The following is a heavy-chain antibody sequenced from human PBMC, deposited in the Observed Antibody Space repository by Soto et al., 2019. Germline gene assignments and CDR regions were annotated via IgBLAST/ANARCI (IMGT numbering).Heavy chain of an antibody. CDR1: GDTVSNNSAT. CDR3: ARVLSCIPTSCRNCFDP. V-gene: IGHV6-1*01. Sequence: PSQTLSLTCAISGDTVSNNSATWNWIRQSPSRGLEWLGRTYYRSKWISDYAVFVKSRITINPDTSKNQFSLQLNSVTPEDTAVYYCARVLSCIPTSCRNCFDPWGQGTLVTVSS. J-gene: IGHJ5*02. CDR2: TYYRSKWIS. D-gene: IGHD2-2*01.